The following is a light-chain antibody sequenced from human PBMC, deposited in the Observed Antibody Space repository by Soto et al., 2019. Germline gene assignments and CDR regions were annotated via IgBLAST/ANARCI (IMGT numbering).Light chain of an antibody. J-gene: IGLJ1*01. CDR1: SSDIGYYNF. Sequence: QSALAQPASVSGSPGQSITISCTGSSSDIGYYNFVSWYQQHPGKAPKLLIFGVTNRPSGISDRFSGSKSGATASLTISGLQAEDDAAYYCSSYASTNSLVFGTGTKVTVL. CDR2: GVT. V-gene: IGLV2-14*03. CDR3: SSYASTNSLV.